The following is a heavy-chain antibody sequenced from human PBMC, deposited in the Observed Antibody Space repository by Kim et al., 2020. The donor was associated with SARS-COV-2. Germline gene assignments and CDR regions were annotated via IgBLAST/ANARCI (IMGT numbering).Heavy chain of an antibody. Sequence: ASVKVSCKASGYTFTGYYMHWVRQAPGQGLEWMGWINPNSGGTNYAQKFQGWVTMTRDTSISTAYMELSRLRSDDTAVYYCARDSNYYDSSGYHDPGEYYFDYWGQGTLVTVSS. CDR2: INPNSGGT. J-gene: IGHJ4*02. CDR1: GYTFTGYY. D-gene: IGHD3-22*01. CDR3: ARDSNYYDSSGYHDPGEYYFDY. V-gene: IGHV1-2*04.